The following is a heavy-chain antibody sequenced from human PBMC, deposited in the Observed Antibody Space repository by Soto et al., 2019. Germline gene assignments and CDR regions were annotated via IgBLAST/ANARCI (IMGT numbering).Heavy chain of an antibody. J-gene: IGHJ6*02. D-gene: IGHD2-15*01. CDR1: GGSISSYY. CDR2: IYYSGST. Sequence: SETLSLTCTASGGSISSYYWSWIRQPPGKGLEWIGYIYYSGSTNYNPSLKSRVTISVDTSKNQFSLKLSSVTAADTAVYYCARERYCSGGSCYPYYYGMDVWGQGTTVTVSS. V-gene: IGHV4-59*01. CDR3: ARERYCSGGSCYPYYYGMDV.